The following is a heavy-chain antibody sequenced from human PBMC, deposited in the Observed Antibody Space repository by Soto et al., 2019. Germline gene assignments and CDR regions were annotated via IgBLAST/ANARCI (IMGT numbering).Heavy chain of an antibody. CDR3: ARDGTCLDY. CDR2: INPSGGST. CDR1: GYTFTSYY. V-gene: IGHV1-46*01. J-gene: IGHJ4*02. Sequence: QVQLVQSGAEVKKPGASVKVSCKASGYTFTSYYMHWVRQAPGQGLEWMGIINPSGGSTSYAQKYKGRVTMNRDTSTSAVYMELSSLSSEDTAVYYCARDGTCLDYWGQGTLVTVSS. D-gene: IGHD1-1*01.